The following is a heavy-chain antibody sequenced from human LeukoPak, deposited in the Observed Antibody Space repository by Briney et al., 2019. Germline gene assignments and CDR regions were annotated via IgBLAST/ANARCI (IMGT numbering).Heavy chain of an antibody. CDR1: GITLSNYG. CDR2: ISERGGST. Sequence: GGSLRLSCVVSGITLSNYGMSWVRQAPGKGLEWVSGISERGGSTNYADSVKGRFIISRDTSKTSLYLQMNSLSAEDTAVYYCVTDRRVGGWDVRFDYWGQGALVTVSS. CDR3: VTDRRVGGWDVRFDY. J-gene: IGHJ4*02. V-gene: IGHV3-23*01. D-gene: IGHD1-26*01.